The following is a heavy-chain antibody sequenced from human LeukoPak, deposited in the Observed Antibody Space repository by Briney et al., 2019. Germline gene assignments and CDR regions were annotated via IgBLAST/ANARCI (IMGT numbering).Heavy chain of an antibody. J-gene: IGHJ3*02. D-gene: IGHD3-10*01. CDR3: ASTRGMDVYYYGSGSYSTDAFDI. CDR1: GFTFSSYS. CDR2: ISSSSSYI. V-gene: IGHV3-21*01. Sequence: PGGSLRLSCAASGFTFSSYSMNWVRQAPGKGLEWVSSISSSSSYIYYADSVKGRFTISRDNAKNSLYLQMNSLRAEGTAVYYCASTRGMDVYYYGSGSYSTDAFDIWGQGTMVTVSS.